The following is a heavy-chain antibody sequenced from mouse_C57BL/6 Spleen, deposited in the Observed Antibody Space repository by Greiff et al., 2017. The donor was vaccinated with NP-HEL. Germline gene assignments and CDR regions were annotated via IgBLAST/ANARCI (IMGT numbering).Heavy chain of an antibody. CDR2: IWGVGST. CDR3: ARQLRLDYAMDY. D-gene: IGHD3-2*02. J-gene: IGHJ4*01. V-gene: IGHV2-6*01. Sequence: VQLQQSGPGLVAPSQSLSITCTVSGFSLTSYGVDWVRQSPGKGLEWLGVIWGVGSTNYNSALKSRLSISKDNSKSQVFLKMNSLQTDDTAMYYCARQLRLDYAMDYWGQGTSVTVSS. CDR1: GFSLTSYG.